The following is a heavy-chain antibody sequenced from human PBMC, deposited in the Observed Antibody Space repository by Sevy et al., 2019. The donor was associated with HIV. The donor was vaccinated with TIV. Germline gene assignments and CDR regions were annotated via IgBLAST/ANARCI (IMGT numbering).Heavy chain of an antibody. D-gene: IGHD4-17*01. V-gene: IGHV3-30-3*01. J-gene: IGHJ4*02. CDR2: ISYDGGNK. CDR1: GFTFSMYA. Sequence: GGSLRLSCAASGFTFSMYAIKWVRQAPGKGLEWVALISYDGGNKYHANSVMGRFTITRDNSKNTLYLQMNRLGAEDTAVYYCARVNSFDGDYVGGDYWGQGTLVTVSS. CDR3: ARVNSFDGDYVGGDY.